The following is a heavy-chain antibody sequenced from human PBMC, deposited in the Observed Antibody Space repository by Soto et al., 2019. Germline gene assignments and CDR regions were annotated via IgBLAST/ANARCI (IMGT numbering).Heavy chain of an antibody. J-gene: IGHJ4*02. V-gene: IGHV3-66*01. CDR3: ATRMTTAPY. D-gene: IGHD4-17*01. Sequence: EAHLVGSGGGLVQPGGSLRLSCAASGFDVSANYLSWVRQAPGKGLEWVSLIYSGGDTDYADSVRGRFTISRDNSKNTLYLQMNSLKAEDTAVYYCATRMTTAPYWGQGALVNVSS. CDR1: GFDVSANY. CDR2: IYSGGDT.